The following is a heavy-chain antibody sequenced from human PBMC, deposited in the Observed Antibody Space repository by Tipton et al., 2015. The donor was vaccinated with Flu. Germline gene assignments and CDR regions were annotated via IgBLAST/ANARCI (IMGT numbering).Heavy chain of an antibody. J-gene: IGHJ3*02. Sequence: TLSLTCTVSGGSISSGGYFWSWIRQHPGKGLEWIGYIYYSGSTYYNPSLKSRGAISVDMSKNQFSVKLSSVTAADTAVYYCARDGKYYGSGSYDAFDIWGQGTMVTVSS. V-gene: IGHV4-31*03. CDR3: ARDGKYYGSGSYDAFDI. D-gene: IGHD3-10*01. CDR2: IYYSGST. CDR1: GGSISSGGYF.